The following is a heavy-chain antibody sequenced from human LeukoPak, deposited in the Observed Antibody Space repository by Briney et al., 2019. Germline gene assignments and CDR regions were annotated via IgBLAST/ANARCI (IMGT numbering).Heavy chain of an antibody. J-gene: IGHJ3*02. D-gene: IGHD6-13*01. CDR2: IYYSGST. CDR3: ARFRAAAAPYDAFDM. CDR1: GGSISSYY. Sequence: SETLSLTCTVSGGSISSYYWSWIRQPPGKGLEWIGYIYYSGSTNYNPSLKSRVTMSVDTSKKQFPLKVNSVTAAETAVYYCARFRAAAAPYDAFDMWGQGTMVTVSS. V-gene: IGHV4-59*01.